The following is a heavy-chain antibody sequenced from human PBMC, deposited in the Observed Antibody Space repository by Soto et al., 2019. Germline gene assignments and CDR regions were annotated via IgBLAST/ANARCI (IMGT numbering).Heavy chain of an antibody. D-gene: IGHD1-7*01. J-gene: IGHJ4*02. Sequence: GGSLRLSCAASGFTFSSYAMGWVRQAPGKGLEWVSSINWNGRDIFYVDSVKGRFTISRDNTKNSLYLQMNSLRAEDTALYYCAIDSGTAYYWGQGTLVTVSS. CDR2: INWNGRDI. CDR1: GFTFSSYA. V-gene: IGHV3-9*01. CDR3: AIDSGTAYY.